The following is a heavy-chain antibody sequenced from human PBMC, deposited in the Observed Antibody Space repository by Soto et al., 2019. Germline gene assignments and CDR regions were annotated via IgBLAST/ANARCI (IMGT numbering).Heavy chain of an antibody. CDR2: INHSGST. CDR3: ARGRNYDILTGYYRKYFDY. D-gene: IGHD3-9*01. V-gene: IGHV4-34*01. Sequence: AETLSLTCAVYGGSIIGYYWSWICQPPGKGLEWIGEINHSGSTNYNPSLKSRVTISVDTSKNQFSLKLSSVTAADTAVYYCARGRNYDILTGYYRKYFDYWGQGTLVTVS. J-gene: IGHJ4*02. CDR1: GGSIIGYY.